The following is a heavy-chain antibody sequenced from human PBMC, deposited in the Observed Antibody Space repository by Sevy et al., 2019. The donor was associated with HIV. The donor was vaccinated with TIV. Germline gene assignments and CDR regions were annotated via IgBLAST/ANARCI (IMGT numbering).Heavy chain of an antibody. J-gene: IGHJ4*02. CDR3: ARDAGYSTVWYPGY. V-gene: IGHV3-30*03. CDR2: ISFDGSDK. Sequence: GESLKISCAASGFSFSTHAIHWVRQAPGKGLEWVAVISFDGSDKYYTDSVKGRFTISRDDSKNTLLLQVSSLRAEDTAVYYCARDAGYSTVWYPGYWGQGTLVTVSS. D-gene: IGHD6-19*01. CDR1: GFSFSTHA.